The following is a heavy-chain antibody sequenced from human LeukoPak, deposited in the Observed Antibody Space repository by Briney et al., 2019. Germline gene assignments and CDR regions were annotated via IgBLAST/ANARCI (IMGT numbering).Heavy chain of an antibody. V-gene: IGHV1-2*06. CDR2: INPNSGGT. CDR3: ASEAPDGPYYFDY. CDR1: GYTFTGYY. Sequence: ASVKVSCKASGYTFTGYYMHWVRQAPGQGLEWMGRINPNSGGTNYAQKFQGRVTMTRDTSTSTVYMELSSLRSEDTAVYYCASEAPDGPYYFDYWGQGTLVTVSS. D-gene: IGHD5-24*01. J-gene: IGHJ4*02.